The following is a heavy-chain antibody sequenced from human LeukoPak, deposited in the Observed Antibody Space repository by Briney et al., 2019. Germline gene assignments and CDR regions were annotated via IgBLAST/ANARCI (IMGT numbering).Heavy chain of an antibody. CDR3: ARWSAALPKMFDP. J-gene: IGHJ5*02. CDR1: GGSFSGYY. CDR2: ITHSGST. D-gene: IGHD6-13*01. Sequence: ETLSLTCAVYGGSFSGYYWSWIRQPPGKGLEWIGEITHSGSTHYNPSLKSRVAISVDTSKNQFSLKLSSVTAADTAVYHCARWSAALPKMFDPWGQGTLVTVSS. V-gene: IGHV4-34*01.